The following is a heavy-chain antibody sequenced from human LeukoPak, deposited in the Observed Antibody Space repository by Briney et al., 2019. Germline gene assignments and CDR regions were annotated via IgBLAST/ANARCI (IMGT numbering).Heavy chain of an antibody. J-gene: IGHJ3*02. CDR2: INWDSGAK. V-gene: IGHV3-9*03. CDR1: GITFDEYA. Sequence: GGFLRLSCVVSGITFDEYAMHWVRQAPGKGLEWVAGINWDSGAKGLADSVEGRFTNSRDNAKNSLYLEMNSLRVEDMAFYYCVKEIKVREFSTSGALHIWGQGTMVTVSS. CDR3: VKEIKVREFSTSGALHI. D-gene: IGHD2-2*01.